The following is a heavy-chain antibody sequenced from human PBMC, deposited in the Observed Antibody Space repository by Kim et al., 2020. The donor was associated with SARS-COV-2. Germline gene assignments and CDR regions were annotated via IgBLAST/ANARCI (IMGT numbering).Heavy chain of an antibody. CDR1: GFTFGDYA. V-gene: IGHV3-9*01. CDR3: AKESCCSSTSCTDCWFDP. D-gene: IGHD2-2*01. Sequence: GGSLRLSCAASGFTFGDYAMHWVRQAPGKGLEWVSGISWNSGSIGYADSVKGRFTISRDNAKNSLYLQMNSLRAEDTALYYCAKESCCSSTSCTDCWFDPWGQGTLVTVSS. J-gene: IGHJ5*02. CDR2: ISWNSGSI.